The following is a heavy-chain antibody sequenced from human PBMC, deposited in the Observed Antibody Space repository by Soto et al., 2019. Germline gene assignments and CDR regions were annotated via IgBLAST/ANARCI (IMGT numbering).Heavy chain of an antibody. D-gene: IGHD3-10*01. J-gene: IGHJ6*03. CDR2: IYPGDSDT. Sequence: RGESLKISCKGSGYSFTSYWIGWVRQMPGKGLEWMGIIYPGDSDTRYSPSFQGQVTISADKSISTAYLQWSSLKASDTAMYYCARHRITMVRGVIKLTNYYMDVWGKGTTVTVSS. CDR3: ARHRITMVRGVIKLTNYYMDV. V-gene: IGHV5-51*01. CDR1: GYSFTSYW.